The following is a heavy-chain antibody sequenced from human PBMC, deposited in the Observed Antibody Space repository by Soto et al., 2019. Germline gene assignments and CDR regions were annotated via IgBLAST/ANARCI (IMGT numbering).Heavy chain of an antibody. CDR2: INHSGST. CDR1: CGSFSAHY. D-gene: IGHD3-22*01. CDR3: ASGISMIVEVQRDAPDKYYLDS. Sequence: SGTLSLTCAVHCGSFSAHYWSWIRQPPGKGLEWIGEINHSGSTNSNPSLKSRVTISVDTSKNQFSLKLSSVTAADTALYYCASGISMIVEVQRDAPDKYYLDSWGQGTLVTVTS. J-gene: IGHJ4*02. V-gene: IGHV4-34*01.